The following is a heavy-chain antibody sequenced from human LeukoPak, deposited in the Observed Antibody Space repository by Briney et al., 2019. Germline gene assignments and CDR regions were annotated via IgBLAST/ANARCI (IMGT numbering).Heavy chain of an antibody. CDR2: IKQDGSEK. J-gene: IGHJ6*03. CDR1: GFTFSSYW. V-gene: IGHV3-7*01. CDR3: ARGQLPRAFQRIDYYYYYMDV. Sequence: GGSLRLFCAASGFTFSSYWMSWVRQAPGKGLEWVANIKQDGSEKYYVDSVKGRFTVSRDNAKNSLYLQMNSLRAEDTAVYYCARGQLPRAFQRIDYYYYYMDVWGKGTTVTVSS. D-gene: IGHD6-13*01.